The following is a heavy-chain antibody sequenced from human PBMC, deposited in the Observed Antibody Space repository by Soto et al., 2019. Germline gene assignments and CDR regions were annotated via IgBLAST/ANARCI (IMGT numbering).Heavy chain of an antibody. CDR1: GGSFSGYY. CDR2: INHSGST. Sequence: SETLSLTCAVYGGSFSGYYWTWIRQPPETGLEWIGEINHSGSTNYNPSLKSRVTISVDTSKNQFSLKLNSVTAADTAVYYCARDLWGYCGTDCYPLDVWGQGTTVTVSS. D-gene: IGHD2-21*02. CDR3: ARDLWGYCGTDCYPLDV. V-gene: IGHV4-34*01. J-gene: IGHJ6*02.